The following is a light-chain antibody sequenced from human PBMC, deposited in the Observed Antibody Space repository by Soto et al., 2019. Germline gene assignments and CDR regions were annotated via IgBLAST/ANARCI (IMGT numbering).Light chain of an antibody. J-gene: IGKJ1*01. CDR1: QSVSSNY. V-gene: IGKV3-20*01. CDR2: GAF. Sequence: EIVLTQSPGTLSLSPGERATFSCRASQSVSSNYLAWYQQKPGQAPRLLIYGAFKRATGIPDRFSGSGSGTDFTLTISRLEPEDFAAYYCQQYNSYPWTFGQGTKVDI. CDR3: QQYNSYPWT.